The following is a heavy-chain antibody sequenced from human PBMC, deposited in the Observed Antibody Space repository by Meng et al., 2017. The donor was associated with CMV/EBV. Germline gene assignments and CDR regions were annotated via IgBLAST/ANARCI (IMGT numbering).Heavy chain of an antibody. CDR2: INHSGST. V-gene: IGHV4-34*01. J-gene: IGHJ4*02. CDR1: GGSFSGYY. D-gene: IGHD2-2*02. CDR3: ARQKIYCSSTSCYKGGLDY. Sequence: SQTLSLTCAVYGGSFSGYYWSWIRQPPGKGLEWIGEINHSGSTNYNPSLKSRVTISVDTSKNQFSLKLSSVTAADTAVYYCARQKIYCSSTSCYKGGLDYWGQGTRVTVSS.